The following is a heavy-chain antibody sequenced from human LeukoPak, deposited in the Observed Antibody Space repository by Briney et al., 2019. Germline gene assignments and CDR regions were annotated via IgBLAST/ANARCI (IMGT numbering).Heavy chain of an antibody. CDR3: ARGNYYDSSGYQTSRGAFDI. CDR1: GGSISSSSYY. D-gene: IGHD3-22*01. V-gene: IGHV4-39*07. Sequence: SETLSLTCTVSGGSISSSSYYWGWIRQPPGKGLEWIGSIYYSGSTYYNPSLKSRVTISVDTSKNQFSLKLSSVTAADTAVYYCARGNYYDSSGYQTSRGAFDIWGQGTMVTVSS. CDR2: IYYSGST. J-gene: IGHJ3*02.